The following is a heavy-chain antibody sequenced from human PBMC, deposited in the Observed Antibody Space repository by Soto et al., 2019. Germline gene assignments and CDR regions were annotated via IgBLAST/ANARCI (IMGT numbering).Heavy chain of an antibody. CDR1: GFTLHSYA. J-gene: IGHJ6*02. D-gene: IGHD2-2*01. V-gene: IGHV3-30-3*01. CDR3: ARGAYCNSTTCYRYGLDV. Sequence: QMQLVESGGGVVQPGRSLRLSCAASGFTLHSYAMHWVRQAPGKGLEWVAVMSYDGTNKYYADSVKGRFTISRDSSKNTLNLQMNSVRAEDTAVYYCARGAYCNSTTCYRYGLDVWGQGTTVTVSS. CDR2: MSYDGTNK.